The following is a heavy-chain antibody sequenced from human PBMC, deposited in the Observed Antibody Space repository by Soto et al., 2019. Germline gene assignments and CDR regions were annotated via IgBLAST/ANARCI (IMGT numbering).Heavy chain of an antibody. CDR1: GFTVSSNY. Sequence: EVQLVATGGGLSQPGGSLRLSCAASGFTVSSNYMSWVRQAPGKGLEWVSVVYSGGSTYYVDSVKGRFIISRDNSKNTLFLQMNSLRAGDTAVYYCARGRYDSSGPVFDYWGQGTLVTVSS. CDR3: ARGRYDSSGPVFDY. V-gene: IGHV3-53*02. D-gene: IGHD3-22*01. CDR2: VYSGGST. J-gene: IGHJ4*02.